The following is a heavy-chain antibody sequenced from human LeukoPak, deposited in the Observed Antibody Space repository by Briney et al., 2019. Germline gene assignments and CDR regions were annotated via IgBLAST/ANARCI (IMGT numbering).Heavy chain of an antibody. CDR3: ARVGLSYDFWSGYSS. CDR1: GYTSTGYY. D-gene: IGHD3-3*01. Sequence: ASVKVSCKASGYTSTGYYMHWVRQAPGQGLEWMGRINPNSGGTNYAQKFQGRVTMTRDTSISTAYMELSRLRSDDTAVYYCARVGLSYDFWSGYSSWGQGTLVTVSS. J-gene: IGHJ5*02. CDR2: INPNSGGT. V-gene: IGHV1-2*06.